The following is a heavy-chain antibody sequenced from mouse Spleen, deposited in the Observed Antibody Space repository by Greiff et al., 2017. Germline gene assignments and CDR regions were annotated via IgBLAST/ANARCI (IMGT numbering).Heavy chain of an antibody. J-gene: IGHJ1*01. CDR1: GYSFTGYF. CDR2: INPYNGDT. CDR3: ARNYYGNPRWYFDV. V-gene: IGHV1-20*01. Sequence: EVQLQQSGPELVKPGDSVKISCKASGYSFTGYFMNWVMQSHGKSLEWIGRINPYNGDTFYNQKFKGKATLTVDKSSSTAHMELRSLTSEDSAVYYCARNYYGNPRWYFDVWGAGTTVTVSS. D-gene: IGHD2-1*01.